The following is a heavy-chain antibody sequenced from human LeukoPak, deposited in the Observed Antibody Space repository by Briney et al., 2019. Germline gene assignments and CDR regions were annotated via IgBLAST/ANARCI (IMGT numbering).Heavy chain of an antibody. J-gene: IGHJ3*02. CDR2: ISAYNGNT. CDR1: GYTFTSYG. V-gene: IGHV1-18*01. Sequence: GASVKVSCKASGYTFTSYGISWVRQAPGQGLEWMGWISAYNGNTNYAQKLQGRVTMTTDTSTSTAYMELRSLRSDDTAVYYCAREREYSSSSDAFDIWGQGTMVTVSS. D-gene: IGHD6-6*01. CDR3: AREREYSSSSDAFDI.